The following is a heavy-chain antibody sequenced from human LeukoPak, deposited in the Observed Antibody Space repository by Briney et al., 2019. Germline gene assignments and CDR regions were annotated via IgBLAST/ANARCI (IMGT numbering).Heavy chain of an antibody. CDR1: GFSFSSYG. J-gene: IGHJ4*02. D-gene: IGHD3-16*02. V-gene: IGHV3-30*18. Sequence: GGSLRLSCAVSGFSFSSYGMHWVRQAPGKGLEWVAVISYDGDDKYYADSVNGRFTSSRENSKNTLSLQMDSLRAEDTAVYYCAKDIRVWGSYRYPCLDYWGQGTLVTVSA. CDR2: ISYDGDDK. CDR3: AKDIRVWGSYRYPCLDY.